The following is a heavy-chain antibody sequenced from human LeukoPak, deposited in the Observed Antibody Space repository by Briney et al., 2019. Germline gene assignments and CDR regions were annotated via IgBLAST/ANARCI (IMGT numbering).Heavy chain of an antibody. J-gene: IGHJ4*02. D-gene: IGHD5-24*01. CDR1: GYTFTSYG. CDR2: ISAYNGNT. V-gene: IGHV1-18*01. CDR3: ARDPPAGRWLQLFGGVETHYFDY. Sequence: GASVKVSCKASGYTFTSYGISWVRQAPGQGLEWMGWISAYNGNTNYAQKLQGRVTMTTDTSTSTAYMELRSLRSDDTAVYYCARDPPAGRWLQLFGGVETHYFDYWGQGTLVTVSS.